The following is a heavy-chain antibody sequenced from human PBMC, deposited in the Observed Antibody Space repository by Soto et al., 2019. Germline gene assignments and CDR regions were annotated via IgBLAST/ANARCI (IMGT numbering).Heavy chain of an antibody. J-gene: IGHJ4*02. CDR2: INQDGGER. D-gene: IGHD4-17*01. V-gene: IGHV3-7*01. Sequence: EMQLVESGGGLVQPGGSLRLSCAGSGLTFRNDWLSWVRQAPGKGLEWVANINQDGGERYYVDSVRGRFTISRDKVEKSLYLQLNSLRPEDTSVYYCAVYGYGVSAAAYWGQGTLVTVSS. CDR1: GLTFRNDW. CDR3: AVYGYGVSAAAY.